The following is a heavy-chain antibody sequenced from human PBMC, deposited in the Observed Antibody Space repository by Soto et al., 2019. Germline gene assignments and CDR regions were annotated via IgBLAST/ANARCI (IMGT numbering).Heavy chain of an antibody. V-gene: IGHV4-4*07. Sequence: SETLSLTCTVSGGSISSYYWSWIRQPAGKGLEWIGRIYTSGSTNYNPSLKSRVTMSVDTSKNQSSLKLSSVTAADTAVYYCARGENYYDSSGYYYPSAFDIWGQGTMVTVSS. J-gene: IGHJ3*02. CDR1: GGSISSYY. CDR2: IYTSGST. D-gene: IGHD3-22*01. CDR3: ARGENYYDSSGYYYPSAFDI.